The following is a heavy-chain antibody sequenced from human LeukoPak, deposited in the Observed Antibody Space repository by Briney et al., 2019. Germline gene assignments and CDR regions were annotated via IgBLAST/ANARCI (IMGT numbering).Heavy chain of an antibody. J-gene: IGHJ1*01. CDR1: GFTFSNAW. Sequence: GGSLRLSCAASGFTFSNAWMSWVRQAPGKGLEWVGRIKSKTDGGTTDYAAPVKGRFTISRDDSKNTLYLQMNSLRAEDTAVYYCAKDSSGWYLPEYFQHWGQGTLVTVSS. CDR2: IKSKTDGGTT. CDR3: AKDSSGWYLPEYFQH. V-gene: IGHV3-15*01. D-gene: IGHD6-19*01.